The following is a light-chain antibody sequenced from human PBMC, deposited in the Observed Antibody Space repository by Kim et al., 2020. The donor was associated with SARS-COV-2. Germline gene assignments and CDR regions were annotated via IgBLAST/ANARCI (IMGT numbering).Light chain of an antibody. Sequence: LSPGERATLSCRASQTISTYYLAWYQQKPGQPPRVLIYGASTRATGISDRFSGSGSGTDFTLTISRLEPEDFAVYYCQYYESSWPFGQGTKVEIK. V-gene: IGKV3-20*01. CDR1: QTISTYY. CDR2: GAS. J-gene: IGKJ1*01. CDR3: QYYESSWP.